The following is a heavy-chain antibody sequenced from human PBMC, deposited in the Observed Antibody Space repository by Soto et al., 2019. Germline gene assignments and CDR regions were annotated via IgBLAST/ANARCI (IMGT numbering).Heavy chain of an antibody. CDR3: ARDQGVGITADSWFDP. J-gene: IGHJ5*02. CDR2: NIGNGCT. CDR1: GGSINNFS. D-gene: IGHD3-10*01. Sequence: PSETLSLTCTVSGGSINNFSWCWLRQRAAKGQDWIGRNIGNGCTNYSLSFKIRVTMSMDTSTHQFSLRLMSVTATDTAVCFCARDQGVGITADSWFDPWGQGTLVTVSS. V-gene: IGHV4-4*07.